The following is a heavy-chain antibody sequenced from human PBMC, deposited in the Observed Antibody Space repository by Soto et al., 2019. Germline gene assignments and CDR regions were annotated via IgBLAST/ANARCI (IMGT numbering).Heavy chain of an antibody. Sequence: GGSLRLSCGASGFSFGSYALSWVRQAPGKGLEWVSTISGSDGKTFYADSVKGRFSISRDTSQSTLYLQMNSLRADDTAIYYCARWSYLDYWGQGTRVTVSS. CDR2: ISGSDGKT. CDR3: ARWSYLDY. D-gene: IGHD3-3*01. J-gene: IGHJ4*02. CDR1: GFSFGSYA. V-gene: IGHV3-23*01.